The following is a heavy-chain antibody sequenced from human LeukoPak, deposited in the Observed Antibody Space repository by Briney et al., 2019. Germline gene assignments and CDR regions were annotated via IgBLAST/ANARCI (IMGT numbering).Heavy chain of an antibody. CDR2: ISSSSSPT. J-gene: IGHJ4*02. CDR1: GFTFNTYT. D-gene: IGHD5-24*01. CDR3: ATNRDDYDLYYFDS. Sequence: GGSLRLSCAASGFTFNTYTMNWVRQAPGKGLEWISYISSSSSPTYYADSVKGRFTISRYNSKNTVFLQLNSLRAEDTAVYYCATNRDDYDLYYFDSWGQGTLVTVSS. V-gene: IGHV3-48*01.